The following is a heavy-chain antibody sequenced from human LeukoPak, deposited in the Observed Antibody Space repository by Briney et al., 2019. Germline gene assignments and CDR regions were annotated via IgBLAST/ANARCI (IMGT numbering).Heavy chain of an antibody. V-gene: IGHV4-59*12. CDR2: IYYSGST. J-gene: IGHJ4*02. CDR1: GGSISSYY. D-gene: IGHD6-6*01. Sequence: SETLSLTCTVSGGSISSYYWSWIRQPPGKGLEWIGYIYYSGSTNYNPSLKSRVTISVDTSKNQFSLKLSSVTAADTAVYYCARDIPSSSGSRYFDYWGQGTLVTVSS. CDR3: ARDIPSSSGSRYFDY.